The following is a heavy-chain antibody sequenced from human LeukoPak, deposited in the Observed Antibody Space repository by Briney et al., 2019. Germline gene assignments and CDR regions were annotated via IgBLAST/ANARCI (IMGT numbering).Heavy chain of an antibody. V-gene: IGHV3-11*04. CDR3: ARDTAYYDILTGYYRRDRLGY. CDR1: GFTFSDYY. CDR2: ISSSGSTI. Sequence: GGSLRLSCAASGFTFSDYYMSWIRQAPGKGLEWVSYISSSGSTIYYADSVKGRFTISRDNAKNSLYLQMNSLRAEDTAVYYCARDTAYYDILTGYYRRDRLGYWGQGILVTVSS. J-gene: IGHJ4*02. D-gene: IGHD3-9*01.